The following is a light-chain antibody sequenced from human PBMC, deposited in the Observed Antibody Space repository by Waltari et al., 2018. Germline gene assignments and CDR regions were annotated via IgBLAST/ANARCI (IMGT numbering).Light chain of an antibody. J-gene: IGKJ1*01. CDR3: QQYNSFFRT. Sequence: IKMTQTPSTLSASVGDRVTITCRAIQSISGWFACYQQKPGKAPKLLIFDASKLESGVPSRFSGSGFGTEFALTISGLQPDDFATYFCQQYNSFFRTFGQGTKVEIK. CDR1: QSISGW. CDR2: DAS. V-gene: IGKV1-5*01.